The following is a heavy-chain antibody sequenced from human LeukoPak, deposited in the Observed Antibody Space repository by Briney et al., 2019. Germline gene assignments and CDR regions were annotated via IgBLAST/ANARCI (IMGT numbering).Heavy chain of an antibody. CDR3: TGDVIRGTNLGY. CDR1: GFSVSRNY. J-gene: IGHJ4*02. Sequence: GGSLRLSCAASGFSVSRNYMTWVRQAPGKGLEWVSVIYSGGRTDYADSVKGRFTISRDSSKNTLYLQMNSLRAEDTAVYYCTGDVIRGTNLGYWGQGTLVTVSS. V-gene: IGHV3-66*02. D-gene: IGHD3-10*01. CDR2: IYSGGRT.